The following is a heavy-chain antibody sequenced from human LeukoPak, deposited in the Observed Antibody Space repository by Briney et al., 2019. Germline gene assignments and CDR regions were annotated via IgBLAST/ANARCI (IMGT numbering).Heavy chain of an antibody. V-gene: IGHV4-39*01. CDR1: GFTFSSCA. D-gene: IGHD3-22*01. CDR2: IFYSGST. Sequence: GSLRLSCAASGFTFSSCAMSWVRQPPGKGLEWIGSIFYSGSTYYNPPLKSRVTISVDTSKNQFSLKLSSVTAADTAVYYCARQMGSGYYWGQGTLVTVSS. CDR3: ARQMGSGYY. J-gene: IGHJ4*02.